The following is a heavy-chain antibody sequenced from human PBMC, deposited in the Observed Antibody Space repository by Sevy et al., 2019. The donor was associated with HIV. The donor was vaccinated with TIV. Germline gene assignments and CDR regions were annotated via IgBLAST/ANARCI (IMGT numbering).Heavy chain of an antibody. V-gene: IGHV3-49*03. D-gene: IGHD4-17*01. J-gene: IGHJ4*02. Sequence: GGSLRLSCIASGFTFGEYSMSWFRQAPGKGLEWVSFIRSEVYGGKTEYAASVKGRFTISRDDSKSIAYLQMSSLKTEDTAVYYCTRGRRVYADYGVDYWGQGTLVTVSS. CDR1: GFTFGEYS. CDR3: TRGRRVYADYGVDY. CDR2: IRSEVYGGKT.